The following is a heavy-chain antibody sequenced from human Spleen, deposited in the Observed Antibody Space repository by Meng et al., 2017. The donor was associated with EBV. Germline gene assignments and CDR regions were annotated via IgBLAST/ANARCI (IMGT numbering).Heavy chain of an antibody. V-gene: IGHV7-4-1*02. J-gene: IGHJ4*02. Sequence: QVQLVQSGSELXXXXXSXKVXXXASGYTFTSYTMNWVRQAPGQGLEWMGWINTNTANPTYAQGFTGRFVFSLDTSVSTAYLQISSLKTEDTAVYYCARGGWGELDQASGDYWGQGTLVTVSS. D-gene: IGHD1-7*01. CDR2: INTNTANP. CDR3: ARGGWGELDQASGDY. CDR1: GYTFTSYT.